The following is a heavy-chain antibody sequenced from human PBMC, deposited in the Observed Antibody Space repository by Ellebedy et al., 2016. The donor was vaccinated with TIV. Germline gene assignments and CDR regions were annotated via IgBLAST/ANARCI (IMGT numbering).Heavy chain of an antibody. CDR1: GFTVSSNY. D-gene: IGHD2-15*01. CDR2: IYSGGST. V-gene: IGHV3-66*04. Sequence: GESLKISCAASGFTVSSNYMSWVRQAPGKGLEWVSVIYSGGSTYYADSVKGRFTMSRGNSKNTLYLQMNSLRAEDTAVYYCARHCSGGSCSHHAFDIWGQGTMVTVSS. J-gene: IGHJ3*02. CDR3: ARHCSGGSCSHHAFDI.